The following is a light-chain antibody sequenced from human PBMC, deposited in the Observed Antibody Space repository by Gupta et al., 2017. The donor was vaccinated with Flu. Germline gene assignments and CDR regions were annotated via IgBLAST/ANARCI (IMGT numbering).Light chain of an antibody. CDR2: GKS. CDR1: SSNLGAGYD. V-gene: IGLV1-40*01. Sequence: QSMLTPPPSVSGAPGQRLTISCTGTSSNLGAGYDVHWYQQLPGTAPKLLIYGKSNRASGAPERFSGSRSGTSASLTITGLQAEDEANYYCQSYDISLTCSVFGGGTKLTVL. CDR3: QSYDISLTCSV. J-gene: IGLJ3*02.